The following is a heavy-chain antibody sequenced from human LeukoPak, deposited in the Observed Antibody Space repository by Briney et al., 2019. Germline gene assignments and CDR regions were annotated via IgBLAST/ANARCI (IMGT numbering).Heavy chain of an antibody. V-gene: IGHV3-30*18. D-gene: IGHD2-2*01. CDR3: AKRGVVVVPAARSPYYFDY. J-gene: IGHJ4*02. CDR2: ISVYERHK. CDR1: GFTFISSA. Sequence: GGSLRLSCAASGFTFISSAMHWVRQAPGKGLEWVAVISVYERHKYYADSVKGRFTISRDNSKNTLYLQMNSLRAEDTAVYYCAKRGVVVVPAARSPYYFDYWGQGTLVTVSS.